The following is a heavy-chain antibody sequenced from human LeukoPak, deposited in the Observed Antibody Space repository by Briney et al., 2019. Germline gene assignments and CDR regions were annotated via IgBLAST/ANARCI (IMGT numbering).Heavy chain of an antibody. Sequence: GASVKVSCKASGYTFTSYDINWVRQAPGQGLEWMGWMNRNSGSTGYAHTLKGRFTMTRNTSMSTAYLELSSLRSEDTAVYYCEKGRGHWFDPWGQGTLVTVSS. CDR1: GYTFTSYD. V-gene: IGHV1-8*01. J-gene: IGHJ5*02. CDR3: EKGRGHWFDP. CDR2: MNRNSGST.